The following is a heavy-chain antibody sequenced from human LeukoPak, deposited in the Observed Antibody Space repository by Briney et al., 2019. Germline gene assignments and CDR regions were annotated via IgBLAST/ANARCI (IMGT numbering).Heavy chain of an antibody. CDR1: GGTFSSYA. CDR3: ARGIEMATIRYYFDY. V-gene: IGHV1-69*01. J-gene: IGHJ4*02. Sequence: APVKVSCKASGGTFSSYAISWVRQAPGQGLEWMGGIIPIFGTANYAQKFQGRVTITADESTSTAYMELSSLRSEDTAVYYCARGIEMATIRYYFDYWGQGTLVTVSS. CDR2: IIPIFGTA. D-gene: IGHD5-24*01.